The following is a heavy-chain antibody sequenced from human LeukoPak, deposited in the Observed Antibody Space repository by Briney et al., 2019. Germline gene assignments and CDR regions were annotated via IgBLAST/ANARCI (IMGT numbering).Heavy chain of an antibody. J-gene: IGHJ4*02. CDR2: ISGSGGST. Sequence: GSLRLSCEVSGFTFNNYAMSWVRQAPGKGLEWVSAISGSGGSTYYADSVKGRFTVSRDNSKNTLYLQMNSLRAEDTAVYYCARYGRGSSGWAYYFDYWGQGTLVTVSS. CDR1: GFTFNNYA. CDR3: ARYGRGSSGWAYYFDY. V-gene: IGHV3-23*01. D-gene: IGHD6-19*01.